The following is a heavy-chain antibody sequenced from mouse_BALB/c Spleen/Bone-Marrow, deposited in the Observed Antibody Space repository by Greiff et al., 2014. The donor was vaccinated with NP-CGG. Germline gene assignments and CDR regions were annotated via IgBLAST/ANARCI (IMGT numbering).Heavy chain of an antibody. CDR3: SRMITTRGFDY. CDR1: GYTFTRYW. D-gene: IGHD2-4*01. J-gene: IGHJ2*01. CDR2: LNPSNGHT. V-gene: IGHV1S81*02. Sequence: QVQLQQPGAELLKPGTSVKLSCKASGYTFTRYWMHWVKQRPGQGLEWIGELNPSNGHTNYNGKFKNKATVTVDKSSSTAYMQPSSLNSEDSAVFYLSRMITTRGFDYWGQGTTLTVSS.